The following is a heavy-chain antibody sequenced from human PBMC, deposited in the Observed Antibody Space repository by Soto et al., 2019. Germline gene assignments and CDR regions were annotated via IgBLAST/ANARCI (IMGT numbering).Heavy chain of an antibody. J-gene: IGHJ4*02. D-gene: IGHD2-15*01. CDR3: ARACSGGSCYWGPLGY. CDR1: GFTFSSYS. Sequence: GGSLRLSCAASGFTFSSYSMNWVRQAPGKGLEWVSYISSSSRTIYYADSGKGRFTISRDNAKNSLYLQMNSLRAEDTAVYYCARACSGGSCYWGPLGYWGQGTLVTVSS. CDR2: ISSSSRTI. V-gene: IGHV3-48*01.